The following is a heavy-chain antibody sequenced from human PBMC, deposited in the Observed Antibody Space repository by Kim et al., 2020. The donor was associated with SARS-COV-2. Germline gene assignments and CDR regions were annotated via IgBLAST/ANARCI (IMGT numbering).Heavy chain of an antibody. CDR2: IIPIFGTA. J-gene: IGHJ1*01. CDR1: GGTFSSYA. V-gene: IGHV1-69*13. Sequence: SVKVSCKASGGTFSSYAISWVRQAPGQGLEWMGGIIPIFGTANYAQKFQGRVTITADESTSTAYMELSSLRSEDTAVYYCARKGIAAAGTLEAEYFQHWGQGTLVTVSS. CDR3: ARKGIAAAGTLEAEYFQH. D-gene: IGHD6-13*01.